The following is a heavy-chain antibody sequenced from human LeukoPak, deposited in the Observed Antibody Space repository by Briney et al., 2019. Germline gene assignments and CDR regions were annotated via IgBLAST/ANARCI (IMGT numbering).Heavy chain of an antibody. J-gene: IGHJ4*02. CDR2: ISYDGSNK. CDR3: AKDRIAAAGTAFDY. V-gene: IGHV3-30-3*01. D-gene: IGHD6-13*01. Sequence: GGFLRLSCAASGFTFSSYAMHWVRQAPGKGLEWVAVISYDGSNKYYADSVKGRFTISRDNSKNTLYLQMNSLRAEDTAVYYCAKDRIAAAGTAFDYWGQGTLVTVSS. CDR1: GFTFSSYA.